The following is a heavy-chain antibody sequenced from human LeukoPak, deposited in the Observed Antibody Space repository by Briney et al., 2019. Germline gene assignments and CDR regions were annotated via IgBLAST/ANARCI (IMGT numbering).Heavy chain of an antibody. V-gene: IGHV3-9*01. Sequence: RSLRLSCAASGFNFDDYAMHWVRQAPGKGLEWVSGIRWNSGRIGYADSVKGRFTISRDNAKNSLYLQMSSLRAEDTAFYYCVKDRNEGSGTAYYYYYYGMDVWGQGTTVTVSS. D-gene: IGHD3-3*01. CDR2: IRWNSGRI. CDR1: GFNFDDYA. J-gene: IGHJ6*02. CDR3: VKDRNEGSGTAYYYYYYGMDV.